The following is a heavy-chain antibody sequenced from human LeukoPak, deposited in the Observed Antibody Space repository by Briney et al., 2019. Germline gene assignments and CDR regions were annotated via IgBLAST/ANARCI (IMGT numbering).Heavy chain of an antibody. CDR2: IYHSGST. D-gene: IGHD4-17*01. CDR1: GVSISRGGYS. Sequence: SETLSLTCAVSGVSISRGGYSWSWIRQPPGKGLEWIGYIYHSGSTNYNPSLKSRLTMSVDTSKNQFSLKLSSVTAADTAVYYCAREIVTVTSRRFDYWGQGTLVTVSS. V-gene: IGHV4-30-4*07. CDR3: AREIVTVTSRRFDY. J-gene: IGHJ4*02.